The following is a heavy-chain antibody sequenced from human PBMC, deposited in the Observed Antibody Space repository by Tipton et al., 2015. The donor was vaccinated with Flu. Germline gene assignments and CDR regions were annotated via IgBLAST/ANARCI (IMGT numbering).Heavy chain of an antibody. Sequence: SLRLSCAASGFSFSRYAMSWVRQAPGKGLEWVSSISGGGGVRYFAASVKGRFTISRDFSKNTLYLQMNSLRAEDTAVYYCAKVIPAFVAGLDSWGQGTLVTVST. CDR1: GFSFSRYA. V-gene: IGHV3-23*01. CDR2: ISGGGGVR. CDR3: AKVIPAFVAGLDS. J-gene: IGHJ4*02. D-gene: IGHD6-19*01.